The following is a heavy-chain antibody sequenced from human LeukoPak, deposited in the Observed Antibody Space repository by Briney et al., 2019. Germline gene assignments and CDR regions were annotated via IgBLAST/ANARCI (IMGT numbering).Heavy chain of an antibody. CDR1: GFTFSSYS. V-gene: IGHV3-21*01. Sequence: PGGSLRLSCAASGFTFSSYSMNWVRQAPGKGLEWVSSISSSSSYIYYADSVKGRFTISRDNAKNSLYLQMNSLRAEDTAVYYCARDNIQYHDFWSGPREALGMDVWGQGTTVTVSS. J-gene: IGHJ6*02. CDR3: ARDNIQYHDFWSGPREALGMDV. D-gene: IGHD3-3*01. CDR2: ISSSSSYI.